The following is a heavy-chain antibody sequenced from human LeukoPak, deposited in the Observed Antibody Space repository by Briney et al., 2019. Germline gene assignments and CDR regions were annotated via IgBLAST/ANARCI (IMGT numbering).Heavy chain of an antibody. Sequence: SETLSLTCTVSGGSISSYYWSWIRQPPGKGLEWIGNIYYSGSTNYNPSLKSRVTISVDTSKNQFSLKLSSVTAADTAVYYCARVGRALGRLVTQQNYYGMDVWGKGTTVTVSS. J-gene: IGHJ6*04. V-gene: IGHV4-59*01. CDR3: ARVGRALGRLVTQQNYYGMDV. D-gene: IGHD3-9*01. CDR1: GGSISSYY. CDR2: IYYSGST.